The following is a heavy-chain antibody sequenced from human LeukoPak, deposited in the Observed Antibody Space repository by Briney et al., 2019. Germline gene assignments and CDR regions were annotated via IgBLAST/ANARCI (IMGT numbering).Heavy chain of an antibody. V-gene: IGHV4-61*02. Sequence: SETLSLTCTVSGGSISSGSYYWSWIRQPAGKGLEWIGRIYTSGSTNYNPSLKSRVTISVDTSKNQFSLKLSSVTAADTAVYYCASTANMVRGVPGWGTRYYYYMDVWGKGTTVTVSS. CDR3: ASTANMVRGVPGWGTRYYYYMDV. CDR1: GGSISSGSYY. J-gene: IGHJ6*03. D-gene: IGHD3-10*01. CDR2: IYTSGST.